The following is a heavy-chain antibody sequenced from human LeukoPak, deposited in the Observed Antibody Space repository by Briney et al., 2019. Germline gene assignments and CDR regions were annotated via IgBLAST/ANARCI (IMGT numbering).Heavy chain of an antibody. CDR3: VTDVLLCGGSICNFFDP. CDR2: VSHSGTT. Sequence: PSETLSLTCSVSGHSITTGYFWAWIRQSPGKGLEWIASVSHSGTTYYNPPLKSRVTISLDTTRNQLSLKLSSVTAADTAVYYCVTDVLLCGGSICNFFDPWGQGTLVTGSS. D-gene: IGHD2-15*01. V-gene: IGHV4-38-2*02. J-gene: IGHJ5*01. CDR1: GHSITTGYF.